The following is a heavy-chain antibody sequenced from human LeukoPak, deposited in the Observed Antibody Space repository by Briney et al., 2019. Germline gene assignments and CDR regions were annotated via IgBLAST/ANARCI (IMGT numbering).Heavy chain of an antibody. Sequence: GGSLRLSCEASGFTFGSFAMSWVRQVPGKGLEWLSGISASGHYIYQADSVKGRFTISRDNSKNTLYIEMNSLRAEDTAVYYCARDGSWGDYQFYFYMDVWGKGTTVTVSS. V-gene: IGHV3-23*01. J-gene: IGHJ6*03. CDR2: ISASGHYI. CDR1: GFTFGSFA. CDR3: ARDGSWGDYQFYFYMDV. D-gene: IGHD2-2*01.